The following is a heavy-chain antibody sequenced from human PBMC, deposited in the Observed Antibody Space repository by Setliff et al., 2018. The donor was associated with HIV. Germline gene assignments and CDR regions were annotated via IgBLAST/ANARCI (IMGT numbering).Heavy chain of an antibody. CDR2: IYSTGST. Sequence: SLTCTVSGASISSHYWSWIRQSPGRELEWIGYIYSTGSTNYNPSLQSRVSISMDASKNKFSLKVTSVTSADTAVYYCARGRTQWPNYNYFDPWGLGTLVTVSS. D-gene: IGHD6-19*01. V-gene: IGHV4-59*11. J-gene: IGHJ5*02. CDR3: ARGRTQWPNYNYFDP. CDR1: GASISSHY.